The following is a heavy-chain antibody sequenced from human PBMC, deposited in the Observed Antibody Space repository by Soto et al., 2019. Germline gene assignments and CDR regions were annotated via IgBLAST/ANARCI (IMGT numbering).Heavy chain of an antibody. D-gene: IGHD3-3*01. V-gene: IGHV5-51*01. CDR3: ARPPGGYDFWSDDAFDI. J-gene: IGHJ3*02. Sequence: KISCKGSGYSFTSYWIGWVRQMPGKGLEWMGIIYPGDSDTRYSPSFQGQVTISADKSISTAYLQWSSLKASDTAMYYCARPPGGYDFWSDDAFDIWGQGTMVTVSS. CDR1: GYSFTSYW. CDR2: IYPGDSDT.